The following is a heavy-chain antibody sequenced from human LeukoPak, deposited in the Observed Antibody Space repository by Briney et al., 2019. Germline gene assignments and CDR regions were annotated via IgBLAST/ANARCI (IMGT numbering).Heavy chain of an antibody. V-gene: IGHV3-21*01. CDR1: GFTFSSYS. CDR3: ARERSYYYDSSGSPIDY. J-gene: IGHJ4*02. D-gene: IGHD3-22*01. Sequence: PGGSQRLSCAASGFTFSSYSMNWVRQAPGKGLEWVSSISSSSSYIYYADSVKGRFTTSRDNAKNSLYLQMNSLRAEDTAVYYCARERSYYYDSSGSPIDYWGQGTLVTVSS. CDR2: ISSSSSYI.